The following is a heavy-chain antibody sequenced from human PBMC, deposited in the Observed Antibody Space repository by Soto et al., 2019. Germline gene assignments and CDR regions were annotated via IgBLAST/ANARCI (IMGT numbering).Heavy chain of an antibody. CDR1: GYAFTGYF. CDR3: VRELTLSWPVAGYFYGLDV. Sequence: QVQLLQSGMEVKKTGASVKVSCQASGYAFTGYFLNWVRQAPGQGLEWMGWINPNSGGTKYAQKFEGRVTLTSDTSSRTAYLEVSRLKPDDSAVYFCVRELTLSWPVAGYFYGLDVWGQGTTVTVSS. CDR2: INPNSGGT. V-gene: IGHV1-2*02. J-gene: IGHJ6*02. D-gene: IGHD3-22*01.